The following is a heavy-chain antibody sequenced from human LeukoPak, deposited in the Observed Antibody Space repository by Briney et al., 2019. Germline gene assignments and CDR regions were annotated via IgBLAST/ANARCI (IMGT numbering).Heavy chain of an antibody. CDR2: IYYSGST. CDR3: ARLVVTAIHYYYGMDV. CDR1: GGSISSYY. D-gene: IGHD2-21*02. Sequence: SETLSLTCKVSGGSISSYYWGWIRQPPGKGLEWIGYIYYSGSTNYNPSLKSRVTISVDTSKNQFSLKLSSVTAADTAVYYCARLVVTAIHYYYGMDVWGQGTTVTVSS. J-gene: IGHJ6*02. V-gene: IGHV4-59*08.